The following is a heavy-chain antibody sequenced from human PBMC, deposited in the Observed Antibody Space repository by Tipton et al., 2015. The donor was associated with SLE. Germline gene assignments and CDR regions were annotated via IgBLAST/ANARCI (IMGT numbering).Heavy chain of an antibody. CDR3: ATAYCSTNTHCYDYMDV. J-gene: IGHJ6*03. Sequence: QSGAEVKKPGASVKVSCKASGYTFTSYGISWVRQAPGQGLEWMGWISTYNANTHYAQKLQGRVTMTTYTSTSTAYMELRSLRSDDTAVYYCATAYCSTNTHCYDYMDVWGKATTVTVSS. CDR1: GYTFTSYG. D-gene: IGHD2-2*01. V-gene: IGHV1-18*01. CDR2: ISTYNANT.